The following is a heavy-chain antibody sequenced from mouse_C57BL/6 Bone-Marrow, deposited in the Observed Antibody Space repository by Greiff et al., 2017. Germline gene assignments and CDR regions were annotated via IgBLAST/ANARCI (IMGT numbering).Heavy chain of an antibody. J-gene: IGHJ3*01. CDR2: ISGGGGNT. CDR1: GFTFSSYT. Sequence: EVQVVESGGGLVKPGGSLKLSCAASGFTFSSYTMSWVRQTPEKRLEWVATISGGGGNTYYPDSVKGRFTISRDNAKNTLYLQMSSLRSEDTALYYCARQGWSFAYWGQGTLVTVSA. D-gene: IGHD2-3*01. V-gene: IGHV5-9*01. CDR3: ARQGWSFAY.